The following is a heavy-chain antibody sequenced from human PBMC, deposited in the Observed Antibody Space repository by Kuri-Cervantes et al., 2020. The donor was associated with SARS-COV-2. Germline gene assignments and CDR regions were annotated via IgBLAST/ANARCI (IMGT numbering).Heavy chain of an antibody. J-gene: IGHJ2*01. CDR2: IYYTGST. V-gene: IGHV4-59*11. CDR3: ARNTMTYYWYFDL. D-gene: IGHD4-17*01. CDR1: GGSISSHY. Sequence: ESLKISCTVSGGSISSHYWSWIRQPPGKGLEWIGYIYYTGSTNYNPSLKSRVTISVDASKNQFSLKLSSVTAADTAVYHCARNTMTYYWYFDLWGRGTLVTVSS.